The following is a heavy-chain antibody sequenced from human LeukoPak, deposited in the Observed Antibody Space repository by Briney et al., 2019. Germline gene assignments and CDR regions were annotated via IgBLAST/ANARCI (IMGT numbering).Heavy chain of an antibody. V-gene: IGHV3-21*01. CDR3: ARDFPSRYGSGSYYSFDY. CDR1: GFTFSSYS. J-gene: IGHJ4*02. Sequence: GGSLRLSCAASGFTFSSYSMNWVRQAPGKGLEWVSSISSSSSYIYYADSVKGRFTISRDNAKNSLYLQMNSLRAGDTAVYYCARDFPSRYGSGSYYSFDYWGQGTLVTVSS. CDR2: ISSSSSYI. D-gene: IGHD3-10*01.